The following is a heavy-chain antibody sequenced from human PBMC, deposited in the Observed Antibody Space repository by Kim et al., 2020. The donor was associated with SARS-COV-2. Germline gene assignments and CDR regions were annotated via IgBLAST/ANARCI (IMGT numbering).Heavy chain of an antibody. V-gene: IGHV3-23*01. Sequence: GGSLRLSFAASGFTFSSYAMSWVRQAPGKGLEWVSAISGSGGSTYYADSVKGRFTISRDNSKNTLYLQMNSLRAEDTAVYYCARSWTGWQDHYYYYGMDVWGQGTTVTVSS. CDR3: ARSWTGWQDHYYYYGMDV. CDR1: GFTFSSYA. CDR2: ISGSGGST. D-gene: IGHD6-19*01. J-gene: IGHJ6*02.